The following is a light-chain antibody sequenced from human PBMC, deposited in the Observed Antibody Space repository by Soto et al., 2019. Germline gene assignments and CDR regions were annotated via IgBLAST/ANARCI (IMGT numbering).Light chain of an antibody. CDR2: DAS. J-gene: IGKJ1*01. CDR3: QQCYNWHQWT. Sequence: EIALTQSPATLDLSPGGRATLSCRAIQSVGTFFAWYQQKPGQAPRLLIYDASNRATGIPARFSGSGSGTDFTLTISSLEPEDFAVYYCQQCYNWHQWTFGQGTKVDIK. CDR1: QSVGTF. V-gene: IGKV3-11*01.